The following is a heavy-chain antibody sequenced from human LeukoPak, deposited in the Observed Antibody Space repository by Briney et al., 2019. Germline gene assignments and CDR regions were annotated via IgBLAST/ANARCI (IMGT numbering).Heavy chain of an antibody. CDR3: ARVDPDSSSTLEVFDY. Sequence: DPSESLSLTCIVSGGSISSSRYYWGWIRQPPGKGLEWIRNIYYSGSTNYNPSLKSRVTISVDTSKNQFSLKLSSVTAADTAVYYCARVDPDSSSTLEVFDYWGHGTLGTVSS. CDR1: GGSISSSRYY. J-gene: IGHJ4*01. CDR2: IYYSGST. V-gene: IGHV4-39*07. D-gene: IGHD6-6*01.